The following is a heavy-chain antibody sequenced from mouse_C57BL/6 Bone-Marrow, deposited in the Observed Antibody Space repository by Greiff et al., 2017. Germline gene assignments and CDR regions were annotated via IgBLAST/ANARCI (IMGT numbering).Heavy chain of an antibody. CDR3: AISDSSGLAWFAY. V-gene: IGHV1-82*01. D-gene: IGHD3-2*02. J-gene: IGHJ3*01. CDR2: IYPGDGYT. Sequence: QVQLQQSGPELVKPGASVKISCKASGYAFSSSWMNWVKQRPGKGLEWIGRIYPGDGYTNYNGKFKGKATLTADKSSSTAYMQLSSLTSEDSAVYFCAISDSSGLAWFAYWGQGTLVTVSA. CDR1: GYAFSSSW.